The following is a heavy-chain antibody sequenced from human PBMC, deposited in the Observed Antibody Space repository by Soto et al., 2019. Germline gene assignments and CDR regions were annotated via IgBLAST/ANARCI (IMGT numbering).Heavy chain of an antibody. CDR3: ARAECSTPDCLTAYYSYGLDV. CDR1: GFTFSNFE. D-gene: IGHD2-2*01. J-gene: IGHJ6*02. CDR2: INTAGTTK. Sequence: GGSLRLSCAASGFTFSNFEMHWVRQAPGKGLEWVSYINTAGTTKYYAESVKGRFTISRDNARNSLFLQMNSLSAEDTAVYYCARAECSTPDCLTAYYSYGLDVWGQGTTVTRLL. V-gene: IGHV3-48*03.